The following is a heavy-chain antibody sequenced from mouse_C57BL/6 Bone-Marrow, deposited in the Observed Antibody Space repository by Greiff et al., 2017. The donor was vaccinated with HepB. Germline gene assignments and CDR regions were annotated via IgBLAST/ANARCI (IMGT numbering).Heavy chain of an antibody. J-gene: IGHJ4*01. CDR2: IDPSDSYT. CDR3: ARGGGSSRDFAMDY. Sequence: VQLQQPGAELVMPGASVKLSCKASGYTFTSYWMHWVKQRPGQGLEWIGEIDPSDSYTNYNQKFKGKSTLTVDKSSSTAYMQLSSLTSEESAVYYCARGGGSSRDFAMDYWGQGTSVTVSS. D-gene: IGHD1-1*01. CDR1: GYTFTSYW. V-gene: IGHV1-69*01.